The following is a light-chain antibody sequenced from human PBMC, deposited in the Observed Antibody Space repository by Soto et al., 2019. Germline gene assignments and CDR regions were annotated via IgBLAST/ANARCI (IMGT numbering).Light chain of an antibody. V-gene: IGKV1-27*01. CDR2: AAS. J-gene: IGKJ1*01. CDR3: QKYNRARGT. Sequence: DIQMTQSPSSLSASVGDRVTLTCRASQGISNNLAWYQQKPAKVPKLLIYAASTLQSGVPSRFSGSGSGTDFTLTISSLQPEDVATYYCQKYNRARGTFGQGTKVEIK. CDR1: QGISNN.